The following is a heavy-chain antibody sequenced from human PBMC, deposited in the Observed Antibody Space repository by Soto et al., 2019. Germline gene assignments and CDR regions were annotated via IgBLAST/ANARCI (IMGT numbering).Heavy chain of an antibody. V-gene: IGHV4-39*07. CDR2: IYYSGTT. Sequence: PSETLSLTCTVSGVSISSTAYYWGWIRQPPGKGLEWIATIYYSGTTYYNPSLKSRVTISIDTSKNQFSLRLNSVTAADTAVYYCASFYPSDSHKTFDYWGQGTLVTVSS. D-gene: IGHD2-21*02. CDR1: GVSISSTAYY. CDR3: ASFYPSDSHKTFDY. J-gene: IGHJ4*02.